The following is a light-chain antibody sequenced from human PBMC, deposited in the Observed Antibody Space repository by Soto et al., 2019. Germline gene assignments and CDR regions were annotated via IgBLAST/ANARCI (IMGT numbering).Light chain of an antibody. J-gene: IGKJ1*01. CDR3: QKYNSYLWT. Sequence: DIQMHQSPSTLSASVGDRVTITCRASQSISSWLAWYQQKPGKAPKLLIYDASSLESGVPSRFSGSGSGTEFTLTISSLQPDEFATYYCQKYNSYLWTVGQGTKVAIK. CDR2: DAS. CDR1: QSISSW. V-gene: IGKV1-5*01.